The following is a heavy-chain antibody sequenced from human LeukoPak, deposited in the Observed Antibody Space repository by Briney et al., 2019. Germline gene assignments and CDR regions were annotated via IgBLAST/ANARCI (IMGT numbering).Heavy chain of an antibody. CDR2: INHSGST. Sequence: SETLSLTCAVYGGSFSDYYWSWIRQPPGKGLEWIGEINHSGSTNYNPSLKSRVTISVDTSKNQFSLKLSSVTAADTAVYYCARGPNYYGSGSYRRRAREFDYWGQGTLVTVSS. CDR1: GGSFSDYY. J-gene: IGHJ4*02. D-gene: IGHD3-10*01. CDR3: ARGPNYYGSGSYRRRAREFDY. V-gene: IGHV4-34*01.